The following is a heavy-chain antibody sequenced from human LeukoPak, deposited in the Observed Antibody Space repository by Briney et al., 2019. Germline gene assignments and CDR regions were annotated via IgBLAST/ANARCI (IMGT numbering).Heavy chain of an antibody. CDR2: INHSGST. CDR3: ARGRYSYGH. D-gene: IGHD5-18*01. J-gene: IGHJ4*02. Sequence: SETLSLTCAVYGGFFSGYYWSWIRQPPGKGLEWIGEINHSGSTNYNPSLKSRVTISVDTSKNQFSLKLSSVTAADTAVYYCARGRYSYGHWGQGTLVTVSS. CDR1: GGFFSGYY. V-gene: IGHV4-34*01.